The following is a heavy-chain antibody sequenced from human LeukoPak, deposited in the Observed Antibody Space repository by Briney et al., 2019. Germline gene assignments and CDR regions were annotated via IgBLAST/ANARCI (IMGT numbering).Heavy chain of an antibody. J-gene: IGHJ5*02. D-gene: IGHD5-18*01. V-gene: IGHV1-2*02. CDR3: ARDTADHYNWLGP. CDR2: INHNTGAT. Sequence: ASVTVSCKASGYTFSDYYMHWVRQAPGQGLEGMGWINHNTGATIYAQKFQGRVTMTRATTITTVYMEPSRLTSDDTAVYYCARDTADHYNWLGPWGQGTLVTVSS. CDR1: GYTFSDYY.